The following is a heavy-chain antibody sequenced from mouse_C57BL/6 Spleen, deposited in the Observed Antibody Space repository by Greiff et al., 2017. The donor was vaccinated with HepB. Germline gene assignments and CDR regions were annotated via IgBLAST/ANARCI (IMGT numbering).Heavy chain of an antibody. J-gene: IGHJ1*03. CDR3: ARDHARYYSNYVGYFDV. Sequence: DVQLQESGPGMVKPSQSLSLTCTVTGYSITSGYDWHWIRHFPGNKLEWMGYISYSGSTNYNPSLKSRISITHDTSKNHFFLKLNSVTTEDTATYYCARDHARYYSNYVGYFDVWGTGTTVTVSS. D-gene: IGHD2-5*01. CDR2: ISYSGST. CDR1: GYSITSGYD. V-gene: IGHV3-1*01.